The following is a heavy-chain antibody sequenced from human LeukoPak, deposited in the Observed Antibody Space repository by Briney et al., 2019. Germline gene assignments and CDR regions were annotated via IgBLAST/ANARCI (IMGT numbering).Heavy chain of an antibody. J-gene: IGHJ6*02. CDR3: ARDGHSSGWYGMDV. D-gene: IGHD6-19*01. V-gene: IGHV3-48*04. CDR1: GFTFSSYS. Sequence: GGSLRLSCAASGFTFSSYSMNWVRQAPGKGLEWVSYISSSSSTIYYADSVKGRFAISRDNAKNSLYLQMNSLRAEDTAVYYCARDGHSSGWYGMDVWGQGTTVTVSS. CDR2: ISSSSSTI.